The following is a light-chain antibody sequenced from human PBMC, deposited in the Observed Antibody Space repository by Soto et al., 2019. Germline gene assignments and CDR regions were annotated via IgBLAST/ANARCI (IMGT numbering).Light chain of an antibody. CDR2: AAS. CDR3: QQSYSTPRT. CDR1: QSISSY. J-gene: IGKJ1*01. Sequence: DIQMTQSPSSLSASVGDRVTITCRASQSISSYLNWYQQKPGKAPKLLIYAASSLQSGVPSRFSGSGSRTDVTLTISSLQPEDFATYYCQQSYSTPRTFGHGTKVEIK. V-gene: IGKV1-39*01.